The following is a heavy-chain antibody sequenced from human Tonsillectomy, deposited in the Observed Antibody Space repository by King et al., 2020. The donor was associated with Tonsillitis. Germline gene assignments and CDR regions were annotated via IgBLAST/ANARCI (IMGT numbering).Heavy chain of an antibody. D-gene: IGHD7-27*01. CDR2: IYYSGST. CDR1: DGSISSDDYY. Sequence: VQLQESGPGLVKPSQTLSLTCTVSDGSISSDDYYWSWIRQHPGKGLEWIAYIYYSGSTYYNPSLKSRATISVDTSKSQFSLKLSSVTAADTAVYHCARQRLGTSWYFDLWGRGTLVTVSA. V-gene: IGHV4-31*03. J-gene: IGHJ2*01. CDR3: ARQRLGTSWYFDL.